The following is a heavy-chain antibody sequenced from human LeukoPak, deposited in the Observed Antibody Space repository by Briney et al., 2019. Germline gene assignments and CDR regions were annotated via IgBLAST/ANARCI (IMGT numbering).Heavy chain of an antibody. J-gene: IGHJ3*02. CDR3: ARVVVSLDDAFDI. V-gene: IGHV5-51*01. CDR1: GFTFSSYE. Sequence: GGSLRLSCAASGFTFSSYEMNWVRQAPGKGLEWMGIIYPGDSDTRYSPSFQGQVTISADKSISTAYLQWSSLKASDTAMYYCARVVVSLDDAFDIWGQGTMVTVSS. CDR2: IYPGDSDT. D-gene: IGHD3-22*01.